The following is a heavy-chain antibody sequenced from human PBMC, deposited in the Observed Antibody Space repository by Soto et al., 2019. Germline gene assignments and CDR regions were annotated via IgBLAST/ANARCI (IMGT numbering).Heavy chain of an antibody. D-gene: IGHD3-16*01. Sequence: GGSLRLSCAASGFTFDDYAMHWVRQAPGKGLEWVSLISGDGGSTYYADSVKGRFTISRDNSKNSLYLQMNSLRTEVSALYYCAINYCDYVGAFDIWGQWTMVTVSS. V-gene: IGHV3-43*02. J-gene: IGHJ3*02. CDR1: GFTFDDYA. CDR2: ISGDGGST. CDR3: AINYCDYVGAFDI.